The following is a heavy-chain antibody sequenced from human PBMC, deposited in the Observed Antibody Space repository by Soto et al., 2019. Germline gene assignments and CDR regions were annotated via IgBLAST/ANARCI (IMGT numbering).Heavy chain of an antibody. CDR2: IKTDGSST. V-gene: IGHV3-74*01. J-gene: IGHJ4*02. CDR3: TRGFDY. CDR1: GLTLSGYW. Sequence: EVQLVESGGGLVQPGGSLRLSCAASGLTLSGYWMHWVRQAPGKRLVWVSRIKTDGSSTSYADSVKGRFTISRDNAKNTLYLQMNSLRAQDTAVYYCTRGFDYWGQGTLVTVSS.